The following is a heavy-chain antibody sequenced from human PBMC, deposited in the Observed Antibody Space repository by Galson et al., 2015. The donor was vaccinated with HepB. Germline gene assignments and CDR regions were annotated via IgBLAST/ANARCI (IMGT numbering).Heavy chain of an antibody. J-gene: IGHJ4*02. V-gene: IGHV1-46*04. CDR2: INPSGGST. D-gene: IGHD6-13*01. CDR1: GYTFTSYG. Sequence: SVKVSCKASGYTFTSYGISWVRQAPGQGLEWMGIINPSGGSTSYAQKLQGRVTMTRDTSTSTVYMELSSLGSEDTAVYYCARPGIAAAGSYFDYWGQGTLVTVSS. CDR3: ARPGIAAAGSYFDY.